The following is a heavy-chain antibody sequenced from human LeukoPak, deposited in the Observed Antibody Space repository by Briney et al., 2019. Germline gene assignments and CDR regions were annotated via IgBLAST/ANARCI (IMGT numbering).Heavy chain of an antibody. CDR2: IYTSGST. CDR1: GGSISSYY. D-gene: IGHD3-3*01. CDR3: ARGSLYDFWSGLYYFDY. V-gene: IGHV4-4*07. J-gene: IGHJ4*02. Sequence: PSETLSLTCTVSGGSISSYYWSWIRQPAGKGLEWIGRIYTSGSTNYNPSLKSRVTMSVDTSKDQFSLKLSSVTAADTDVYYCARGSLYDFWSGLYYFDYWGQGTLVTVSS.